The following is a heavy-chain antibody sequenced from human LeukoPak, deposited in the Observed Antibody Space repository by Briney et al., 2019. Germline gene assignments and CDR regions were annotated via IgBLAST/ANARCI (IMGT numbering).Heavy chain of an antibody. D-gene: IGHD6-13*01. V-gene: IGHV3-48*04. CDR2: ISSSGNTI. CDR1: GFTFTIHN. J-gene: IGHJ6*03. CDR3: AREESWSTYYNFMDV. Sequence: GGSLRLSCAASGFTFTIHNMHWVRQAPGKGLEWVSYISSSGNTIYYADSVKGRFTISRDSAKSSLHLQMNSLRVEDTGVYYCAREESWSTYYNFMDVWGRGTTVTVSS.